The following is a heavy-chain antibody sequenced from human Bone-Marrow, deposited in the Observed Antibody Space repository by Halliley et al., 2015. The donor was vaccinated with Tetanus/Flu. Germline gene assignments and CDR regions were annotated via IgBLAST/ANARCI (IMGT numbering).Heavy chain of an antibody. D-gene: IGHD2-8*02. CDR2: GSNI. V-gene: IGHV3-33*01. Sequence: GSNIYYADSGKGRFTISRDNSKNTLYLQMHSLRADDTAVYYCARDRKVKADSAWYFYYYYGMDVWGQGTTVTVSS. J-gene: IGHJ6*02. CDR3: ARDRKVKADSAWYFYYYYGMDV.